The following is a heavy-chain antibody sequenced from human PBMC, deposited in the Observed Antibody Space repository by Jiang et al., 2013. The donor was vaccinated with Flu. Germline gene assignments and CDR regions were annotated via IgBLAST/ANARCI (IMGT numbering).Heavy chain of an antibody. J-gene: IGHJ4*02. CDR2: VYYTGST. D-gene: IGHD2-15*01. V-gene: IGHV4-59*01. Sequence: PGLVKPSETLSLTCSVSGDSISNYYWNWIRQPPGKGLEWIAHVYYTGSTNYNPSLKSRVTVSVDTSKNQFSLKVNSVTAADTAVYYCARDACSGANCFLDYWGQGILVTVSS. CDR3: ARDACSGANCFLDY. CDR1: GDSISNYY.